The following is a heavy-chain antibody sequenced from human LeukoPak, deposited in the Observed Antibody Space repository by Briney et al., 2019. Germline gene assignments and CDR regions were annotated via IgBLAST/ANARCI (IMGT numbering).Heavy chain of an antibody. D-gene: IGHD3-10*01. J-gene: IGHJ5*02. Sequence: GESLKISCKGSGYRFTGYWIGWVRQMPGKGLEWMGIIYPGDSDTRYSPSFQGQVTISADKSISTAYLQWSSLRASDTAMYYCARLGSDYYYAPNWFDPWGQGTLVTVSS. V-gene: IGHV5-51*01. CDR1: GYRFTGYW. CDR2: IYPGDSDT. CDR3: ARLGSDYYYAPNWFDP.